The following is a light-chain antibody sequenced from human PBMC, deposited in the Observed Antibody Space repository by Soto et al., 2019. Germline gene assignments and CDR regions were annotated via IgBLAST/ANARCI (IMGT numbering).Light chain of an antibody. CDR3: PQYGGSTRR. Sequence: VLSQSPGTLSLSPGERATLSCRASQSVTTQLAWYQQKPGQAPRLTIHGASSRATGVPDRITGSGSGTDFTLSISRLEPEDFAVYYCPQYGGSTRRFGEGTKVDI. CDR2: GAS. CDR1: QSVTTQ. J-gene: IGKJ1*01. V-gene: IGKV3-20*01.